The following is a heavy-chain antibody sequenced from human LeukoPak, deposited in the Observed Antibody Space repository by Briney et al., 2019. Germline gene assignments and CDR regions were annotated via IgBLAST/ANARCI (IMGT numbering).Heavy chain of an antibody. V-gene: IGHV4-30-4*01. CDR1: GGSLSSSDHC. Sequence: KTSETLSLTCTVSGGSLSSSDHCWSWIRQPPGKGLEWIAYIYYSGTAYYNPSLKSRVSISVDTSKNQFSLKLSSVTAADTAVYYCARGDSSSWSFKIWGQGTLVTVSS. D-gene: IGHD6-13*01. CDR3: ARGDSSSWSFKI. CDR2: IYYSGTA. J-gene: IGHJ4*02.